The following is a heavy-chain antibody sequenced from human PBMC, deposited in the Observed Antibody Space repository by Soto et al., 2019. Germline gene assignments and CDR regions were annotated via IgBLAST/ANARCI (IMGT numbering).Heavy chain of an antibody. V-gene: IGHV1-18*01. D-gene: IGHD2-2*01. CDR3: ARDGLRDIVVVPAHYGMDA. CDR2: ISAYNGNT. Sequence: ASVKVSCKASGYTFTSYGISWVRQAPGQGLEWMGWISAYNGNTNYAQKLQGRVTMTTDTSTSTAYMELRSLRSDDTAVYYCARDGLRDIVVVPAHYGMDAWGQGTTVTVSS. J-gene: IGHJ6*02. CDR1: GYTFTSYG.